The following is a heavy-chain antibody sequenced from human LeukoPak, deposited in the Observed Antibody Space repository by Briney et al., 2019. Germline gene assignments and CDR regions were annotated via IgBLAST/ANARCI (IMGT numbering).Heavy chain of an antibody. CDR1: GFTFADHV. CDR3: VKEASDPYFFDF. V-gene: IGHV3-43*02. Sequence: PGGSLRLSCVASGFTFADHVMHWIRQVPGKGLEWLAFISGGDGSTYYADSVQGRFTISRDNSKNSLHLELQSLTADDAALYYCVKEASDPYFFDFWGQGTLVTVSS. J-gene: IGHJ4*02. CDR2: ISGGDGST.